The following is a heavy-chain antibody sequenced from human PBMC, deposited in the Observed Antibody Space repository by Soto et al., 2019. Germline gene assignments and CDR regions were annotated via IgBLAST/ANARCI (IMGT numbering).Heavy chain of an antibody. Sequence: PGGSLSLSCAASGFTFSNYAMHWVGKTPAKGLEWVALILYDGSNKYYADSVKGRFTISRDNSKNTLYLQVSSLRAEDTAVYYCAKSRDAYNFYFYYGMDVWGQGTTVTVSS. V-gene: IGHV3-30*18. D-gene: IGHD2-2*01. CDR2: ILYDGSNK. CDR1: GFTFSNYA. CDR3: AKSRDAYNFYFYYGMDV. J-gene: IGHJ6*02.